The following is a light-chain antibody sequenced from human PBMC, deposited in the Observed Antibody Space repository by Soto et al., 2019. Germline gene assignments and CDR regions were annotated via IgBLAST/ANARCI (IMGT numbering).Light chain of an antibody. CDR3: QQSTNWPLT. Sequence: EIVMTQSPATLSVSPGERATLSCRASQSVSSNLAWYQQKPGQAPRLLIYGASTRATGIPARFSGSGSGTEFTLNISILQSEDFAVYYCQQSTNWPLTFGGGTKVEIK. CDR1: QSVSSN. V-gene: IGKV3-15*01. J-gene: IGKJ4*01. CDR2: GAS.